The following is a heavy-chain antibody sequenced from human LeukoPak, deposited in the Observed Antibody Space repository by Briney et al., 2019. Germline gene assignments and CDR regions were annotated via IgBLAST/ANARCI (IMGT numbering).Heavy chain of an antibody. CDR3: AKDGAPPMASLEY. J-gene: IGHJ4*02. CDR2: ISSISSTI. D-gene: IGHD3-10*01. V-gene: IGHV3-48*01. Sequence: GGSLRLSCAASGFTFNGYGMNWVRQAPGKGLEWVSYISSISSTIYYSDSVKGRFTISRDNAKNSLYLQMNSLRAEDTAVYYCAKDGAPPMASLEYWGQGTLVTVSS. CDR1: GFTFNGYG.